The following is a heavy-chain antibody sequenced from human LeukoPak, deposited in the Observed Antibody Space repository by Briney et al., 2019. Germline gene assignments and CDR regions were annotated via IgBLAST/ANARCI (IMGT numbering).Heavy chain of an antibody. CDR1: RGSISGYS. CDR3: ARGVVIAAGYPWFDP. V-gene: IGHV4-59*01. CDR2: IYYSGDT. Sequence: PSETLSLTCTVSRGSISGYSWSWIRQSPGGGLEWIGYIYYSGDTAYNPSLRSRVTLSVDTSKNQFSLQLRSVTTADTAVYYCARGVVIAAGYPWFDPWGQGTLVIVSS. D-gene: IGHD2-15*01. J-gene: IGHJ5*02.